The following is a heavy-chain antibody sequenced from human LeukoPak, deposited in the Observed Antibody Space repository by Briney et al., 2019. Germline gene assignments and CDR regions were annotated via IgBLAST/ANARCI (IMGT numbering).Heavy chain of an antibody. Sequence: ASETLSFTCTVSGASINSDTYYWGWIRQPPGKGLEWIGTHSHSGSAYYNPSLRSRITMSLDTSENQLSLKLYSVTAADTAVYYCARRWSVLNLKHYYDSSGYRSLSGIRRLNWFDPWGQGTLVTVSS. CDR1: GASINSDTYY. CDR2: HSHSGSA. CDR3: ARRWSVLNLKHYYDSSGYRSLSGIRRLNWFDP. D-gene: IGHD3-22*01. V-gene: IGHV4-39*07. J-gene: IGHJ5*02.